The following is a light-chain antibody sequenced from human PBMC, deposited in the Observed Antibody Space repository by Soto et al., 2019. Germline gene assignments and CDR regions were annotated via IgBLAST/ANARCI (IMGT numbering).Light chain of an antibody. CDR3: SSYTSRSTLYV. CDR1: SGDIGGYNY. J-gene: IGLJ1*01. CDR2: EVT. V-gene: IGLV2-14*01. Sequence: QSALTQPASVSGSPGQSITISCTGTSGDIGGYNYVSWYQQHPGKAPKLLISEVTNRPSGVSDRFSGSKSGNTASLTISGLQADDEGYYYCSSYTSRSTLYVFGTGTKLTVL.